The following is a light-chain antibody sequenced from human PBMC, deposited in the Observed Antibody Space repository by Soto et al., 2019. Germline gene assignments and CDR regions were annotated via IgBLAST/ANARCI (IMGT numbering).Light chain of an antibody. CDR3: RSYYTGLSAVV. CDR1: SSNIGAGYD. V-gene: IGLV1-40*01. CDR2: GNS. Sequence: QSVLTQPPSVSGAPGQRVTISCTGSSSNIGAGYDVHWYQQLPGTAPKLLIYGNSNRPSGVPDRFSGSKSGTSASLPITGLHAHDDADYYCRSYYTGLSAVVFGGGTKLTVL. J-gene: IGLJ2*01.